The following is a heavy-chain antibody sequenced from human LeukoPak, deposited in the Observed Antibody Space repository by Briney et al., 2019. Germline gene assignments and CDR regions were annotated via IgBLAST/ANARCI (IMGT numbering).Heavy chain of an antibody. D-gene: IGHD1-1*01. Sequence: PGGSLRLSCAASGFTFSSYAMHWVRQAPGKGLEYVSAISSNGGNTYYTNSVKGRFTISRDNSKKTLYLQMGSLRAEDMAVYYCAKDRRTTGADYYFCYYMDVWGKGTTVTVSS. CDR1: GFTFSSYA. CDR3: AKDRRTTGADYYFCYYMDV. J-gene: IGHJ6*03. CDR2: ISSNGGNT. V-gene: IGHV3-64*01.